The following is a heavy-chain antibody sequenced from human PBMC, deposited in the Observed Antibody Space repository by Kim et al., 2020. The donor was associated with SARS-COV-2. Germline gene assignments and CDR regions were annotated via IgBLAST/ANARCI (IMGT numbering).Heavy chain of an antibody. CDR1: GGSISSYY. Sequence: SETLSLTCTVSGGSISSYYWSWIRQPPGKGLEWIGYIYYSGSTNYNPSLKSRVTISVDTSKNQFSLKLSSVTAADTAVYYCAREARSSGYPGAFDIWGQGTMVTVSS. V-gene: IGHV4-59*01. J-gene: IGHJ3*02. D-gene: IGHD5-12*01. CDR3: AREARSSGYPGAFDI. CDR2: IYYSGST.